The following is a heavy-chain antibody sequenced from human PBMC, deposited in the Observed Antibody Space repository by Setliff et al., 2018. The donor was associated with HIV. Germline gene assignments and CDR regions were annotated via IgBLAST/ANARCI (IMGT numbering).Heavy chain of an antibody. CDR3: AKDRDIILAGILDY. CDR2: ISGSGGST. J-gene: IGHJ4*02. Sequence: PGGSLRLSCVASGFTFSNYAMNWVRQAPGKGLEWVSAISGSGGSTYYADSVKGRFTISRDNSKKTLYLQMNSLRAEDTAVYYCAKDRDIILAGILDYWGQGTLVTVSS. V-gene: IGHV3-23*01. D-gene: IGHD2-8*02. CDR1: GFTFSNYA.